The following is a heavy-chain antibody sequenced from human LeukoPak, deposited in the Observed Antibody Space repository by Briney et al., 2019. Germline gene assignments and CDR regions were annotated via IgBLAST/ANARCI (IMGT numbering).Heavy chain of an antibody. D-gene: IGHD1-26*01. CDR3: ARGGSRVGADRKTFDY. CDR1: GGSFSGYY. V-gene: IGHV4-34*01. CDR2: INHSGSS. J-gene: IGHJ4*02. Sequence: SSETLSLTCAVYGGSFSGYYWSWIRQPPGKGLEWIGEINHSGSSNYNPSLKSRVTISVDTSKNQFSLKLSSVTAADTAVYYCARGGSRVGADRKTFDYWGQGTLVTVSS.